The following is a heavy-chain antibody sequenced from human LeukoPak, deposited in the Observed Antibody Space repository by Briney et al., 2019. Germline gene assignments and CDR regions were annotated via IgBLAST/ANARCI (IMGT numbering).Heavy chain of an antibody. V-gene: IGHV3-48*03. CDR2: ISSSGSTI. J-gene: IGHJ3*02. CDR1: GFTFSSYE. Sequence: GGSLRLSCAASGFTFSSYEMNWVRQAPGKGLEWVSYISSSGSTIYYADSVKGRFTISRDNSKNTLYLQMNSLRAEDTAVYYCAMGQSSWLGNDAFDIWGQGTMVTVSS. CDR3: AMGQSSWLGNDAFDI. D-gene: IGHD6-13*01.